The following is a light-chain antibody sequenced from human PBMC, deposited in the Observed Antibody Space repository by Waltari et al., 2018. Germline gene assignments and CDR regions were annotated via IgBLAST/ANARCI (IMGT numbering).Light chain of an antibody. CDR1: RSDVGNYNL. Sequence: QSALTQPASVSGSPGQSITISCTGTRSDVGNYNLVSWYQQHPGKAPKLMISEVNRRPSWVSNRFSGSKSGNTASLTISGLQSEDEASYYCSSYISSTSVIFGGGTKLTVL. J-gene: IGLJ2*01. V-gene: IGLV2-23*02. CDR2: EVN. CDR3: SSYISSTSVI.